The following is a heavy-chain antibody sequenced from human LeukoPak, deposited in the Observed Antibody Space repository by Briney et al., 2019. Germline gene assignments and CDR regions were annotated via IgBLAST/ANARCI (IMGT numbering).Heavy chain of an antibody. V-gene: IGHV4-59*01. CDR2: IYYSGST. Sequence: SSETLSLTCTVSGGSISSYYWSWIRQPPGKGLEWIGYIYYSGSTNYNPSLKSRVTISVDTSKNQFSLKLSSVTAADTAVYYCASSQYGDYVEVRFDYWGQGTLVTVSS. CDR3: ASSQYGDYVEVRFDY. D-gene: IGHD4-17*01. CDR1: GGSISSYY. J-gene: IGHJ4*02.